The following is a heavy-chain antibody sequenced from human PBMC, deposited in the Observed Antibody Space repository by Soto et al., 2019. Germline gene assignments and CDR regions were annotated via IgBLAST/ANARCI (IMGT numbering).Heavy chain of an antibody. V-gene: IGHV1-3*01. CDR3: AKSSVWYPYFES. CDR1: GYTFTSYA. Sequence: ASVKVSCKASGYTFTSYAMHWVRQAPGQRLEWMGWINAGNGNTKYSQKFQGRVTITRDTLFLQMNSLRAEDTAIYYCAKSSVWYPYFESWGQGTLVTVSS. J-gene: IGHJ4*02. D-gene: IGHD6-13*01. CDR2: INAGNGNT.